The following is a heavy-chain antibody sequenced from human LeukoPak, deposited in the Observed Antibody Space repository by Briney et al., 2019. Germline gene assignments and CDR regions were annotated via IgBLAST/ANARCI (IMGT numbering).Heavy chain of an antibody. CDR3: ARDLAVVTAFGQHAFDI. J-gene: IGHJ3*02. Sequence: ASVKLSCTASGSTFTGYYMHSVRQAPGQRLEWMGWFNPNSSGTNYAQKFRGMVTMTRDSSISTAYMELRSLRFDDSAVYYCARDLAVVTAFGQHAFDIWGKGTMVTVSS. D-gene: IGHD2-21*02. CDR1: GSTFTGYY. CDR2: FNPNSSGT. V-gene: IGHV1-2*02.